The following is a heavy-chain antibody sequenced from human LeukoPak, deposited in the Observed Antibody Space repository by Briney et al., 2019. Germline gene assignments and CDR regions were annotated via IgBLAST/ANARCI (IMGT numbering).Heavy chain of an antibody. CDR3: ASVVGATNYYYYYMDV. V-gene: IGHV3-11*04. D-gene: IGHD1-26*01. Sequence: PGGSLRLSCAASGFTFSDYYMSWIRQAPGKGLEWVSYISSSGSTIYYADSVKGRFTISRDNAKNSLYLQMNSLRAEDTAVYYCASVVGATNYYYYYMDVWGKGTTVTVS. CDR1: GFTFSDYY. CDR2: ISSSGSTI. J-gene: IGHJ6*03.